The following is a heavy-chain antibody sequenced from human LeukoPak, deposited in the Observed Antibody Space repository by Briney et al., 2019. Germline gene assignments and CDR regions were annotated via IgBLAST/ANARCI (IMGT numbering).Heavy chain of an antibody. J-gene: IGHJ6*02. CDR3: AMLSSSTTNYYYYYGVDV. D-gene: IGHD6-6*01. V-gene: IGHV3-74*01. CDR1: GFTFSSYW. CDR2: INSDGSST. Sequence: GGSLRLSCAASGFTFSSYWMHWVRQAPGKGLVWVSRINSDGSSTSYADSVKGRFTISRDNAKNTLYLQMNSLRAEDTAVYYCAMLSSSTTNYYYYYGVDVWGQGTTVTVSS.